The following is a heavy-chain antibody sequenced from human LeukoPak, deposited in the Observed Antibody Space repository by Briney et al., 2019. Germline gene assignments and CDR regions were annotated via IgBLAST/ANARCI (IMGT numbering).Heavy chain of an antibody. CDR1: GYTFTSYA. CDR2: INAGNGNT. Sequence: ASVKVSCKASGYTFTSYAMHWVRQAPGQRLEWMGWINAGNGNTKYSQEFQGRVTITRDTSASTAYMELSSLRSEVMAVYYCARGRHLYDAFDIWGQGTMVTVSS. D-gene: IGHD2-8*01. J-gene: IGHJ3*02. CDR3: ARGRHLYDAFDI. V-gene: IGHV1-3*03.